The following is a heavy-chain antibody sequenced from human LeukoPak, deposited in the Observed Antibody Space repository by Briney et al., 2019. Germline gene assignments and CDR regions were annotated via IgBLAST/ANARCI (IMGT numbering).Heavy chain of an antibody. CDR3: ARLNDYGDYVGYFDY. Sequence: SETLSLTCAVYGGSFSGYFWSWIRQAPGRGLEWIGQIDHSGTTSYNPSLKRRVTISVDRSKNQFSLKLTSMTAADTAVYYCARLNDYGDYVGYFDYWGQGTLVTVSS. D-gene: IGHD4-17*01. V-gene: IGHV4-34*01. J-gene: IGHJ4*02. CDR1: GGSFSGYF. CDR2: IDHSGTT.